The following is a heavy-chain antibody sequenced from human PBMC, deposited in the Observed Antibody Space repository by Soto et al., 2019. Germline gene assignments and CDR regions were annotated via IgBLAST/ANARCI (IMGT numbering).Heavy chain of an antibody. D-gene: IGHD3-10*01. Sequence: QVQLVQSGAEVKKPGASVKVSCKASGYTFTNYGISWVRQAPGQGLEWMGWINTYNGNTNHAQKLQGRVTMTTDTSTSKAYMELRSLRSDDTAVYYGARGVGSGTYYNQYNWFDPWGQGTLVTVSS. CDR3: ARGVGSGTYYNQYNWFDP. CDR2: INTYNGNT. J-gene: IGHJ5*02. CDR1: GYTFTNYG. V-gene: IGHV1-18*01.